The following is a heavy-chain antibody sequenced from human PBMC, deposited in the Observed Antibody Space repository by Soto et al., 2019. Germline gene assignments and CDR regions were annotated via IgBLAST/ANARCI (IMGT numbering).Heavy chain of an antibody. J-gene: IGHJ6*02. D-gene: IGHD1-26*01. V-gene: IGHV4-59*08. CDR2: IYYSGTT. CDR3: ARQSGGYYYYGMDV. CDR1: GGSFSGYY. Sequence: SETLSLTCAVYGGSFSGYYWSWIRQPPGKGLEWIGYIYYSGTTDYSPSLKSRVTISVDTSKNQFSLKLSSVTAADSAIYYCARQSGGYYYYGMDVWGQGTTVPVSS.